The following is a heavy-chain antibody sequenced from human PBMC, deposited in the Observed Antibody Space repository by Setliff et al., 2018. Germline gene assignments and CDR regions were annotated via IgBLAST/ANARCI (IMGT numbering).Heavy chain of an antibody. Sequence: SETLSLTCTVSGGSISTYYWSWIRQPPGKGPEWIGYIYYSGSTNYNPSLKNRLTISVDTSKNQFSLKLSSVTAADTAVYYCARDARAPWFYYGMDVWGQGTTVTVSS. J-gene: IGHJ6*02. V-gene: IGHV4-59*01. D-gene: IGHD3-10*01. CDR2: IYYSGST. CDR3: ARDARAPWFYYGMDV. CDR1: GGSISTYY.